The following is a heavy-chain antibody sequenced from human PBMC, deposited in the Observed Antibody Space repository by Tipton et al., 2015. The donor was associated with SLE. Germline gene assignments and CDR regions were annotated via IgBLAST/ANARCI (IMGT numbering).Heavy chain of an antibody. V-gene: IGHV4-39*07. Sequence: TLSLTCSVSGGSISSTGYSWGWIRQPPGKGLEWIGSIYYSGSTYYNPSLKSRVAMSIYTSKNQFSLKLSSVTAADTAVYYCVRGWDYFDYWGQGTLVPGSS. CDR2: IYYSGST. CDR1: GGSISSTGYS. CDR3: VRGWDYFDY. J-gene: IGHJ4*02. D-gene: IGHD6-19*01.